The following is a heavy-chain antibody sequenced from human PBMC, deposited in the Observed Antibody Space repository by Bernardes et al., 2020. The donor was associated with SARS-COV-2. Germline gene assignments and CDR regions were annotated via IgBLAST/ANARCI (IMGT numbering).Heavy chain of an antibody. Sequence: GSLRLSCAVSGFPFSAYWFHWVRQAPGKGPVWVSRINTDGSRTDYAHSVNGRFTIYRDNAENTLYLQMNNLRAEDTAMYFCARDLGGKFGYWGPGTLVTVSS. CDR3: ARDLGGKFGY. V-gene: IGHV3-74*01. D-gene: IGHD2-15*01. J-gene: IGHJ4*02. CDR2: INTDGSRT. CDR1: GFPFSAYW.